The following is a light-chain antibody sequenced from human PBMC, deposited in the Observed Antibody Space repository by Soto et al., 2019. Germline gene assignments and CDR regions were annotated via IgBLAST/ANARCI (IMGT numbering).Light chain of an antibody. J-gene: IGKJ2*01. Sequence: DVQMTQSPSAMSASVGDRVTITCRAIQDISHFVAWFPQKPGKAPERLIYDTSNLQPGVPSRFSGSGSGTEFTLAISGLQPEDFATYYCLQHNSYPYTFGQGTKLEIK. CDR1: QDISHF. CDR3: LQHNSYPYT. CDR2: DTS. V-gene: IGKV1-17*03.